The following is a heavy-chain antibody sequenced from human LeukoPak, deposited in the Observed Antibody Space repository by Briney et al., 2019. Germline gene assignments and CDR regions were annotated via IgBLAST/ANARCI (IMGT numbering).Heavy chain of an antibody. CDR3: ARDISTVVVPRGAFDI. D-gene: IGHD2-21*01. J-gene: IGHJ3*02. V-gene: IGHV4-4*07. Sequence: PSETLSLTCTVSGGSISSYYWSWIRQPAGKGLEWIGRIYTSGSTNYNPSLKSRVTMSVDTSKNQFSLKLSSVTAAHTAVYYCARDISTVVVPRGAFDIWGQGTMVTVSS. CDR2: IYTSGST. CDR1: GGSISSYY.